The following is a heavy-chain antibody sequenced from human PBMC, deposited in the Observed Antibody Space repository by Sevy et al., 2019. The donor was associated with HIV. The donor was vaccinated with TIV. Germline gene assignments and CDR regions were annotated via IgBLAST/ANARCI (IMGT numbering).Heavy chain of an antibody. V-gene: IGHV3-30*02. CDR3: AKEDANDSSGYYYPANDYYYYYGMDV. D-gene: IGHD3-22*01. CDR2: IRYDGSNK. Sequence: GESLKISCAASGFTFSSYGMHWVRQAPGKGLEWVAFIRYDGSNKYYADSVKGRFTISRDNSKNTLYRQMNSLKAEDTAGYYCAKEDANDSSGYYYPANDYYYYYGMDVWGQGTTVTVSS. CDR1: GFTFSSYG. J-gene: IGHJ6*02.